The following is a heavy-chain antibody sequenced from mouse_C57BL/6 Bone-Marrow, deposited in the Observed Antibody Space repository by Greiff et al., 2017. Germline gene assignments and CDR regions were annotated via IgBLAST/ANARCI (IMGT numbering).Heavy chain of an antibody. CDR2: IYPGGGYT. CDR3: ARGYGSGFAY. CDR1: GYTFTNYW. Sequence: QVQLQQSGAELVRPGTSVKISCKASGYTFTNYWLGWVKQRPGHGLEWIGDIYPGGGYTNNNEKFKGKATRTADTSSSTAYMQLSSLTAEDSAVYFCARGYGSGFAYWGQGTLVTVSA. J-gene: IGHJ3*01. D-gene: IGHD1-1*01. V-gene: IGHV1-63*02.